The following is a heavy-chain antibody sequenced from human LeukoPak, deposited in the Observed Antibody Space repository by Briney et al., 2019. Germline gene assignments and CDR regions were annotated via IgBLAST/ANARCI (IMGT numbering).Heavy chain of an antibody. CDR3: ARAPMVRGTYNWFDP. V-gene: IGHV1-2*02. Sequence: ASVKVSCKASGYTFTSYDINWVRQAPGQGLEWMGWINPNSGGTNYAQKFQGRVTMTRDTSISTAYMELSRLRSDDTAVYYCARAPMVRGTYNWFDPWGQGTLVTVSS. CDR2: INPNSGGT. CDR1: GYTFTSYD. D-gene: IGHD3-10*01. J-gene: IGHJ5*02.